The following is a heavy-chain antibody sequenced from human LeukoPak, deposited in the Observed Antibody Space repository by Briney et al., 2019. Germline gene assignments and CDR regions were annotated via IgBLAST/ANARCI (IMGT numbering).Heavy chain of an antibody. CDR3: ARETGLSNISSTEFCFEY. D-gene: IGHD2/OR15-2a*01. V-gene: IGHV1-2*02. Sequence: ASVKVSCKASGYTFTGYYIHWVRQAPGQGLEWMGWINPKNGGTNYAQKFQGRVTMTRDTSISTAYMEVTRLRSGDTAVYYCARETGLSNISSTEFCFEYWGQGTLVTVSS. J-gene: IGHJ4*02. CDR2: INPKNGGT. CDR1: GYTFTGYY.